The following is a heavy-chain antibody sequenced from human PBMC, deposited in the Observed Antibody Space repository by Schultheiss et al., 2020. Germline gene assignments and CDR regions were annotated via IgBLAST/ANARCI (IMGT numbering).Heavy chain of an antibody. D-gene: IGHD2-21*02. Sequence: GGSLRLSCAASGFTFTIYAMSWVRQAPGKGLEYVSAISSNGGSTYYADSVKGRFTISRDNSKNTLYLQMSSLRAEDTAVYYCARDLSRKGAQPLLSTGCDYWGQGTLGTVSS. CDR2: ISSNGGST. CDR3: ARDLSRKGAQPLLSTGCDY. CDR1: GFTFTIYA. V-gene: IGHV3-64D*06. J-gene: IGHJ4*02.